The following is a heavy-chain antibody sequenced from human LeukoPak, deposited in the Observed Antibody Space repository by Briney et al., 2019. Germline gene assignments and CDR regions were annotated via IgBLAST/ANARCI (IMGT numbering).Heavy chain of an antibody. V-gene: IGHV1-18*01. Sequence: ASVKVSCKASGYTFTNYGINWVRQAPGQGLEWMGWISVYTGNTNYAQKFQGRVTMTTDTSTSTAYMELRSLRSDDTAVYFCARGGVVVVAAGTGPYYFDHWGQGTLVTVSS. D-gene: IGHD2-15*01. CDR2: ISVYTGNT. J-gene: IGHJ4*02. CDR3: ARGGVVVVAAGTGPYYFDH. CDR1: GYTFTNYG.